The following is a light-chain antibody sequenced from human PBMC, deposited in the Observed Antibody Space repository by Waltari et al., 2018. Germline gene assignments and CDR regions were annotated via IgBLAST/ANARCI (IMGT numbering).Light chain of an antibody. CDR2: KSS. J-gene: IGKJ2*01. CDR1: QRISIW. Sequence: DIRMTQSPSTLSASVGDRVSITCRASQRISIWLAWYQQRSGKAPKLLISKSSSLESGVPSRFSGSGSGTEFTLTITNLHPDDFATYYCQHYDNYPVAFGQGTKLEIK. CDR3: QHYDNYPVA. V-gene: IGKV1-5*03.